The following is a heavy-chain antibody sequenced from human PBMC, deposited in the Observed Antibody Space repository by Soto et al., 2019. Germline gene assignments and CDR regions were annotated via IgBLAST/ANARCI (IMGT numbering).Heavy chain of an antibody. D-gene: IGHD1-26*01. J-gene: IGHJ4*02. V-gene: IGHV3-74*01. Sequence: EIQLVESGGGLVQPGGSLRLSCAASGFTLSSYWMHWVRQVPGQGLVWVSRINTDGGATNYADSVKGRFTMSRDNARNTMYLQMNSLRAEATAVYYCVRGYSDYWGQGTLVTVSS. CDR3: VRGYSDY. CDR2: INTDGGAT. CDR1: GFTLSSYW.